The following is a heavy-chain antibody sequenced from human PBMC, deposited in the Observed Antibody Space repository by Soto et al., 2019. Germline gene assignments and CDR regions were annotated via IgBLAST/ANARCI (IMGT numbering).Heavy chain of an antibody. CDR3: ARDKVWGGFDI. Sequence: GASAKFSCNSSGYSFSNYNFCWVRQARGQGLEWLGWISGYNGNTNYAQKLQGRVTLTTDSFTSTAYMELRSLRSDDTAIYYCARDKVWGGFDIWGQGTMVNVSS. CDR2: ISGYNGNT. J-gene: IGHJ3*02. CDR1: GYSFSNYN. V-gene: IGHV1-18*01. D-gene: IGHD3-16*01.